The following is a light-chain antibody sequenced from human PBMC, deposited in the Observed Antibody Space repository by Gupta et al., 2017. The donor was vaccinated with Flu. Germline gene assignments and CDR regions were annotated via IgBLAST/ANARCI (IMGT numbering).Light chain of an antibody. J-gene: IGKJ2*01. Sequence: EIVLTQSPRTLSLSPGERATLSCRSSQSVSSSYLAWYQQKPGQAPRLLIYGASSRATGIPDRFSGSGSGTDFTLTISRLEPEDFAVYYCQQYGSSPGYTFGQGTRLEMK. V-gene: IGKV3-20*01. CDR1: QSVSSSY. CDR3: QQYGSSPGYT. CDR2: GAS.